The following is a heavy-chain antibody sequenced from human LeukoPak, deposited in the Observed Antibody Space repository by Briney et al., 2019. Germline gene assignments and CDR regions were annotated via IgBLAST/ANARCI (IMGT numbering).Heavy chain of an antibody. CDR2: ISWNSGSI. V-gene: IGHV3-9*01. D-gene: IGHD2-21*01. CDR1: GFTFDDYA. J-gene: IGHJ4*02. CDR3: AKDAYSRGDY. Sequence: PGGSLRLSCAASGFTFDDYAMHWVRQAPGKGLEWVSGISWNSGSIGYADSVKGRFTISRDNAENSLYLQMNSLRGDDTALYYCAKDAYSRGDYWGQGTLVTVSS.